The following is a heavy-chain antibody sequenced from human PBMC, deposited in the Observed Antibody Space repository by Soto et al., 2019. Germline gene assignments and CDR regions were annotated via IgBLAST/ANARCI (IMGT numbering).Heavy chain of an antibody. CDR3: AKAKRITMIVVVISAIDY. Sequence: GGSLKISCAGSGFTFSSYAMSWVRQAPGKGLEWVSAISGSGGSTYYADSVKGRFTISRDNSKNTLYLQMNSLRAEDTAVYYCAKAKRITMIVVVISAIDYWGQGTLVTVSS. V-gene: IGHV3-23*01. CDR1: GFTFSSYA. CDR2: ISGSGGST. J-gene: IGHJ4*02. D-gene: IGHD3-22*01.